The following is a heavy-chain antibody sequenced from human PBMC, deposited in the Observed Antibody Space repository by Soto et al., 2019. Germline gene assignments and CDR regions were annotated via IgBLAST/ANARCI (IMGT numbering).Heavy chain of an antibody. CDR1: GFTFSNYA. J-gene: IGHJ4*02. D-gene: IGHD6-13*01. CDR2: ISYDGSNK. Sequence: QVQLEESGGGVVQPGRSLRLSCAASGFTFSNYAMHWVRQAPGKGLEWVTVISYDGSNKYYADSVKGRFTISRDNSKNTLYLQMNSLRAEDTALYYCAKRREEQLVWGAFDYWGQGTLVTVSS. V-gene: IGHV3-30-3*02. CDR3: AKRREEQLVWGAFDY.